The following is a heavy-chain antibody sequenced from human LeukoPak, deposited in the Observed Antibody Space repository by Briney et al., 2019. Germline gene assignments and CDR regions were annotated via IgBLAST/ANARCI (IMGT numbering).Heavy chain of an antibody. J-gene: IGHJ4*02. Sequence: GGSLRLSCAASGFTFSDYYMSWIRQAPGKGLEWISYISPSSRYTNDADSVKGRFTISRDNADNSLYLQMNSLRAEDTAVYYCARRSPNYYFDYWGQGTPVTVSS. CDR3: ARRSPNYYFDY. CDR1: GFTFSDYY. V-gene: IGHV3-11*06. CDR2: ISPSSRYT.